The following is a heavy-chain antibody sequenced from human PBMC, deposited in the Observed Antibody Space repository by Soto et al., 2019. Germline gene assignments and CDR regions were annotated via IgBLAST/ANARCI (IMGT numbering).Heavy chain of an antibody. CDR1: GYSFSDFG. D-gene: IGHD4-17*01. V-gene: IGHV1-18*04. CDR2: ISGKNGNT. J-gene: IGHJ4*02. Sequence: ASVKVSCKASGYSFSDFGITWVRQAPGQGLEWMGWISGKNGNTNYAQKVQGRVTLAADTSTSTAYMEMRALTSDDTATYYCARSDYYEDTGTFEYWGQGTPVTVSS. CDR3: ARSDYYEDTGTFEY.